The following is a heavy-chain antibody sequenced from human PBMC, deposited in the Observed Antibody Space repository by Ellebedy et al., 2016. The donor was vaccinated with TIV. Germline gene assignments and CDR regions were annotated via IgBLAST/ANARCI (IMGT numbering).Heavy chain of an antibody. CDR1: GGSISSGGYY. CDR3: AREGYYGSGSYV. V-gene: IGHV4-61*08. CDR2: IYYSGST. Sequence: SETLSLXXTVSGGSISSGGYYWSWIRQHPGKGLEWIGYIYYSGSTYYNPSLKSRVTISVDTSKNQFSLKLSSVTAADTAVYYCAREGYYGSGSYVWGQGTMVTVSS. D-gene: IGHD3-10*01. J-gene: IGHJ3*01.